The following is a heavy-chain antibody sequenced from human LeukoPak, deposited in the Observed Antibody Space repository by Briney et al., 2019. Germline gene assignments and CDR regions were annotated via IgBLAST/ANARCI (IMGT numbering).Heavy chain of an antibody. V-gene: IGHV3-11*04. CDR3: ARGWHHGYCSSTSCHAPFDY. CDR2: ISSSGSTI. D-gene: IGHD2-2*01. CDR1: GFTFSDYY. J-gene: IGHJ4*02. Sequence: AGGSLRLSCAASGFTFSDYYMSWIRQAPGKGLEWVSYISSSGSTIYYADSVKGRFTISRDNAKNSLYLQMNSLRAEDTAVYYCARGWHHGYCSSTSCHAPFDYWGRGTLVTVSS.